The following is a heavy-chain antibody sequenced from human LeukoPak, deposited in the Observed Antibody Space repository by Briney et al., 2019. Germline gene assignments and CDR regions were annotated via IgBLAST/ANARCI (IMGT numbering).Heavy chain of an antibody. CDR3: AKETPNTGWFDP. CDR1: GYTFNTNY. V-gene: IGHV1-46*02. CDR2: INPSGDGT. J-gene: IGHJ5*02. D-gene: IGHD1-14*01. Sequence: ASVKVSCKASGYTFNTNYIHWVRQAPGQGLEWIGVINPSGDGTNYPQKFQGRVTLARDTSTSTIYMELSSLRSEDTAIYYCAKETPNTGWFDPWGQGTLVTVSS.